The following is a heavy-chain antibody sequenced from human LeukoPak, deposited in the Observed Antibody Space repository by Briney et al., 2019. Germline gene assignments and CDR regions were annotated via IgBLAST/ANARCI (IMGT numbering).Heavy chain of an antibody. D-gene: IGHD2/OR15-2a*01. Sequence: GGSLRLSCAASGFTFSSYEMNWVRQAPGKGLEWVSYISSSGTIKYYADSVKGRFTISRDNAKNSLYLQMDSLRAEDTAVYYCARDPSNRDWYFDLWGHGTLTVSS. CDR1: GFTFSSYE. J-gene: IGHJ2*01. V-gene: IGHV3-48*03. CDR2: ISSSGTIK. CDR3: ARDPSNRDWYFDL.